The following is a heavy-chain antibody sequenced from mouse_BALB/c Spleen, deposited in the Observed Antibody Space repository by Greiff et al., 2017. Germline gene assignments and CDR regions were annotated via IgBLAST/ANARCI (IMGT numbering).Heavy chain of an antibody. Sequence: EVQGVESGGGLVKPGGSLKLSCAASGFAFSSYDMSWVRQTPEKRLEWVAYISSGGGSTYYPDTVKGRFTISRDNAKNTLYLQMSSLKSEDTAMYYCARPGAYYGVDYWGQGTTLTVSS. J-gene: IGHJ2*01. CDR2: ISSGGGST. CDR3: ARPGAYYGVDY. D-gene: IGHD1-1*01. CDR1: GFAFSSYD. V-gene: IGHV5-12-1*01.